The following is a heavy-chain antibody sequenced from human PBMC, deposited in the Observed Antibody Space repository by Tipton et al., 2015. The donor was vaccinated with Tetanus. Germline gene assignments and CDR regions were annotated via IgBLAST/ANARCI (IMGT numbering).Heavy chain of an antibody. CDR3: TMAVPGTTGARGLDA. V-gene: IGHV3-74*01. D-gene: IGHD6-19*01. CDR2: INSDGSST. J-gene: IGHJ5*02. Sequence: SLRLSCAASGFTFSSYWMHWVRQTPGKGLVWVSRINSDGSSTRYADSVNGRFTISGDNAKNTLYLQMNSLRAEDTAVYYCTMAVPGTTGARGLDAWGPGTLVIVSS. CDR1: GFTFSSYW.